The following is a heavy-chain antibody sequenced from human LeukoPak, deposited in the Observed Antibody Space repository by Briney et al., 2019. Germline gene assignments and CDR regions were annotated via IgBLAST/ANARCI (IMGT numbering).Heavy chain of an antibody. D-gene: IGHD4-17*01. V-gene: IGHV3-30-3*01. CDR3: ARGADYGDTRGYFDY. CDR1: GFTFSSYA. J-gene: IGHJ4*02. CDR2: ISYDGSNK. Sequence: GRSLRLSCAASGFTFSSYAMHWVRQAPGKRLEWVAVISYDGSNKYYADSVKGRFTISRDNSKNTLYLQMNSLRAEDTAVYYCARGADYGDTRGYFDYWGQGTLVTVSS.